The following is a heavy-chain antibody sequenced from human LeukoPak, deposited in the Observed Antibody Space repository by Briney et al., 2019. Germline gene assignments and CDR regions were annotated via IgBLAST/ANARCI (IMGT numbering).Heavy chain of an antibody. CDR1: GGSISTYY. CDR2: IYYSGTT. J-gene: IGHJ4*02. V-gene: IGHV4-59*08. Sequence: PSETLSLTCTVSGGSISTYYWSWIRQPPGKGLEWIGYIYYSGTTNYNPSLKSRVTISVDTSKNQFSLNLSSVTAADTAVYYCARWYSSGWAFDYWGQGTLVTVSS. CDR3: ARWYSSGWAFDY. D-gene: IGHD6-19*01.